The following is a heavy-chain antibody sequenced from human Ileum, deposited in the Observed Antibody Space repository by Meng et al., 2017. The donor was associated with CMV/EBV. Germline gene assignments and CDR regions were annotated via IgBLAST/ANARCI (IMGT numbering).Heavy chain of an antibody. Sequence: LSLTCAAYGGSFNGYYWAYLRQPPGKGLEWIGEINHSGNTYYNPSLKSRLSMSVDTSKNQFSLRLSSVTAADTAVYYCGRGDYDFPETWGQGTLVTVSS. J-gene: IGHJ5*02. CDR1: GGSFNGYY. CDR2: INHSGNT. V-gene: IGHV4-34*01. CDR3: GRGDYDFPET. D-gene: IGHD3-3*01.